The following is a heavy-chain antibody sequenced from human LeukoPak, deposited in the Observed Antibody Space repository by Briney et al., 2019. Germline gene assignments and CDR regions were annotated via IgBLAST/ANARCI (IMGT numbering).Heavy chain of an antibody. CDR1: GFTFSSYE. CDR3: AREPYYYGMDV. CDR2: ISSSGSTI. Sequence: GGSLRLSCAASGFTFSSYEMNWVRQAPGKGLEWVSYISSSGSTIYYADSVKGRFTISGDNAKNSLYLQMNSLRAEDTAVYYCAREPYYYGMDVWGQGTTVTVSS. J-gene: IGHJ6*02. V-gene: IGHV3-48*03.